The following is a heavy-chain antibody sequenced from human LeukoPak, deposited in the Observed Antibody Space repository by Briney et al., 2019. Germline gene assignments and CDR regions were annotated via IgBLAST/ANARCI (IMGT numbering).Heavy chain of an antibody. Sequence: ASVKVSCKASGGTFSSYAISWVRQAPGQGLEWMGRIIPILGIANYAQKFQGRASMTADTSTSTAYMELRSLRSDDTALYYCARVSCGYNCHYAMDVWGQGTTVTVSS. V-gene: IGHV1-69*04. CDR1: GGTFSSYA. D-gene: IGHD5-18*01. J-gene: IGHJ6*02. CDR3: ARVSCGYNCHYAMDV. CDR2: IIPILGIA.